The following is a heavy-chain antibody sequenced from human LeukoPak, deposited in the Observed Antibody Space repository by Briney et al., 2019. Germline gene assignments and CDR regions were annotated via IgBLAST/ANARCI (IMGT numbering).Heavy chain of an antibody. D-gene: IGHD1-26*01. V-gene: IGHV3-23*01. Sequence: GGSLRLSCAASGFTFSSYAMSWVRQAPGKGLEWVSGISGSGGSTYYADSVKGRFTISSDISKNTLYVQMNSLRAGDAAVYYCAKDKGWGYSSYDYYGMDVWGQGTTVTVSS. CDR2: ISGSGGST. CDR1: GFTFSSYA. CDR3: AKDKGWGYSSYDYYGMDV. J-gene: IGHJ6*02.